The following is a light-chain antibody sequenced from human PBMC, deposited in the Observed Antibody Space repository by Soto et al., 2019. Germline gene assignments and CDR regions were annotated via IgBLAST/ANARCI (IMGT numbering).Light chain of an antibody. CDR3: QQYESSPIT. CDR1: QSLSNFF. J-gene: IGKJ5*01. Sequence: EIVLTQSPGIRSLWPIELGTVSFTASQSLSNFFLAWYQQKPGQAPRLLIYGTSIRATGIPDRFSGSGSETDFTLTVNRLEPEDFAVYYCQQYESSPITFGQGTRLENK. V-gene: IGKV3-20*01. CDR2: GTS.